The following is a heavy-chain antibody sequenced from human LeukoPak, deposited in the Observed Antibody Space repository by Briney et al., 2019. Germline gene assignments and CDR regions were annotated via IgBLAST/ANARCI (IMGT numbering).Heavy chain of an antibody. CDR1: GFTVSNTY. J-gene: IGHJ4*02. V-gene: IGHV3-53*01. Sequence: PGGSLRLSCAASGFTVSNTYMSWVRQARGKGLEWVSVIYSGGSTYYADSVKGRFTISRDNSKNTLYLEMNSLRADDTAVYYCAREEQVMAGTLDYWGQGTLVTVSS. D-gene: IGHD1-14*01. CDR2: IYSGGST. CDR3: AREEQVMAGTLDY.